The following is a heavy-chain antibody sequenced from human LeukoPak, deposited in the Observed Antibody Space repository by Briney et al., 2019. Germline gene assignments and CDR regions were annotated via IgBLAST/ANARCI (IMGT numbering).Heavy chain of an antibody. V-gene: IGHV1-8*01. CDR3: ARRVAAPDYYYYYNGMDV. Sequence: GASVKVSCKASGYTFTSYDINWVRQATGQGLEWMGWMNPNSGNSGYAQRFQGRVTMTRNTSISTAYMELSSLRSEDTAVYYCARRVAAPDYYYYYNGMDVWGQGTTVTVSS. CDR2: MNPNSGNS. CDR1: GYTFTSYD. J-gene: IGHJ6*02. D-gene: IGHD6-13*01.